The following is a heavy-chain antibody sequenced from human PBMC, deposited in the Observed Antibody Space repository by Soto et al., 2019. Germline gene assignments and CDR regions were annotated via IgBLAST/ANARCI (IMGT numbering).Heavy chain of an antibody. CDR1: GGSISSGDYY. CDR2: IYYSGSA. J-gene: IGHJ4*02. V-gene: IGHV4-30-4*01. D-gene: IGHD1-26*01. Sequence: PSETLSLTCTVSGGSISSGDYYWNWIRQPPGKGLEWIGYIYYSGSAYYNPSLKRRVTISVDTSKNQFSLKLSSVTAADTAVYHCARGATLPFEYWGQGTLVTVSS. CDR3: ARGATLPFEY.